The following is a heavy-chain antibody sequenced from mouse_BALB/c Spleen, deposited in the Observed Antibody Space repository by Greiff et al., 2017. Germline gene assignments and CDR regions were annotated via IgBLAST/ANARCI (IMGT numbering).Heavy chain of an antibody. Sequence: EVMLVESGPSLVKPSQTLTLTCSVTGDSITSGYWNWIRKFPGNKLEYMGYISYSGSTYYNPPLISRISISRDTSKNQYYLQLNSVTTEDTATYYCARAGAIWGAIDYWGQGTSVTVSS. CDR1: GDSITSGY. V-gene: IGHV3-8*02. CDR2: ISYSGST. J-gene: IGHJ4*01. CDR3: ARAGAIWGAIDY.